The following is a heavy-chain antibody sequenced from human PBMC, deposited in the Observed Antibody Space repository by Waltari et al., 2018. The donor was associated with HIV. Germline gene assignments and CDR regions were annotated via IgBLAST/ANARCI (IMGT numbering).Heavy chain of an antibody. V-gene: IGHV4-34*01. J-gene: IGHJ3*02. CDR2: FSDRGAT. CDR1: AGTVTEYF. Sequence: QVHLHQWGAGLLNTAQTMSLTCGVSAGTVTEYFWSRSRLSPRMRLEVTGDFSDRGATKYNPSPRRAVTMSVDRPNGQFSHNLRSLSAADTAVYYCARGGSNGANNYRLGYVMPIDMWGPGTTVIVSS. CDR3: ARGGSNGANNYRLGYVMPIDM. D-gene: IGHD3-16*01.